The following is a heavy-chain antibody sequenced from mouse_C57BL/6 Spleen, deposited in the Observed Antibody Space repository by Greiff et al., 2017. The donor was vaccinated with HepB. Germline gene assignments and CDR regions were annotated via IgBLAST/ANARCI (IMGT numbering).Heavy chain of an antibody. CDR1: GFTFSSYA. V-gene: IGHV5-9-1*02. CDR3: TREGGSYEGNAWFAY. D-gene: IGHD6-1*01. CDR2: ISSGGDYI. Sequence: EVKLMESGEGLVKPGGSLKLSCAASGFTFSSYAMSWVRQTPEKRLEWVAYISSGGDYIYYADTVKGRFTISRDNARNTLYLQMSSLKEEETEMEEGTREGGSYEGNAWFAYWGQGTLVTVSA. J-gene: IGHJ3*01.